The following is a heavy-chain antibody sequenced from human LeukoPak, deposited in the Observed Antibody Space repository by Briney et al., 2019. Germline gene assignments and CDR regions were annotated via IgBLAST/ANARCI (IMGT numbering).Heavy chain of an antibody. V-gene: IGHV4-34*01. CDR1: GGSFSGYY. CDR2: INQSGST. Sequence: SETLSLTCAVYGGSFSGYYWSWIRQPPGKGLEWIGEINQSGSTNYSPSLKSRVTISVDTSKNQFSLKLSSVTAADTAVYYCARGRITMVRGGGLDYWGQGTLVTVSS. D-gene: IGHD3-10*01. CDR3: ARGRITMVRGGGLDY. J-gene: IGHJ4*02.